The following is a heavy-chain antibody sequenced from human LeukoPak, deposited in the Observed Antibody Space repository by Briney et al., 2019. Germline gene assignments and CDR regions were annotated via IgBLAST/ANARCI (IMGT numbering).Heavy chain of an antibody. J-gene: IGHJ4*02. D-gene: IGHD3-10*01. CDR1: GFTFSSYG. CDR3: AKLPGFGELLDYFDY. V-gene: IGHV3-23*01. CDR2: ISGSGGST. Sequence: GGSLRLSCAASGFTFSSYGMSWVRQAPGKGLEWVSAISGSGGSTYYADSVKGRFTISRDNSKNTLYLQMNSLRAEDTAVYYCAKLPGFGELLDYFDYWGQGTLVTVSS.